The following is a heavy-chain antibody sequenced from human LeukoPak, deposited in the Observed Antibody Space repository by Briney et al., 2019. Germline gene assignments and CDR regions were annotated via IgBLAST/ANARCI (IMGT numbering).Heavy chain of an antibody. CDR1: VLAFSNFY. V-gene: IGHV3-72*01. J-gene: IGHJ4*02. CDR2: VREKGHSYTT. D-gene: IGHD6-19*01. Sequence: GGSLRLSCSASVLAFSNFYMGSVRQAPGKGLEWIGRVREKGHSYTTQYAASVKGRITVSRDDSQNSLYLQMSSLKPGGAAFYYSVVTVAGQNSFVYWGQGIMVTVSS. CDR3: VVTVAGQNSFVY.